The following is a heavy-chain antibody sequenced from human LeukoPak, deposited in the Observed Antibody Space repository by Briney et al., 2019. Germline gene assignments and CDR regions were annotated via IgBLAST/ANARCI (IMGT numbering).Heavy chain of an antibody. CDR1: GFTFSTFA. V-gene: IGHV3-23*01. Sequence: GGSLRLSCAASGFTFSTFAMSWVRQAPGKGLEWVSGIKGSGDSTYYADSVKGRFTISRDNAKNSLYLQMNSLRAEDTAVYYCAREMLSTSHDYWGQGTLVTVSS. D-gene: IGHD2-2*01. CDR2: IKGSGDST. J-gene: IGHJ4*02. CDR3: AREMLSTSHDY.